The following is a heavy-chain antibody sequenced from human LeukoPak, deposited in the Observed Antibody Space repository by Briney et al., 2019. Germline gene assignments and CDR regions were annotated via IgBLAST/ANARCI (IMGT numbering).Heavy chain of an antibody. CDR1: GFTFSSYS. CDR2: ISSSSSTI. D-gene: IGHD3-3*01. J-gene: IGHJ4*02. V-gene: IGHV3-48*04. CDR3: VKSRRDFGSGLDY. Sequence: GGSLRLSCAASGFTFSSYSMNWVRQAPGKGLEWVSYISSSSSTIYYADSVKGRFTISRDNAKNSLYLQMNSLRAEDMALYYCVKSRRDFGSGLDYWGQGTLVTVSS.